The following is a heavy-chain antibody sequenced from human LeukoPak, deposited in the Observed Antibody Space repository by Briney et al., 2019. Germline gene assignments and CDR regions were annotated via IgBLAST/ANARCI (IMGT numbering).Heavy chain of an antibody. J-gene: IGHJ4*02. CDR1: GGSISSYY. CDR2: IYYSGST. CDR3: ASYSYGYFNY. D-gene: IGHD5-18*01. V-gene: IGHV4-59*01. Sequence: SETLSLTCTVSGGSISSYYWSWIRQPPGKGLEWIGYIYYSGSTNYNPSLKGRVTISVDTSKNQFSLKLSSVTAADTAVYYCASYSYGYFNYWGQGTLVTVSS.